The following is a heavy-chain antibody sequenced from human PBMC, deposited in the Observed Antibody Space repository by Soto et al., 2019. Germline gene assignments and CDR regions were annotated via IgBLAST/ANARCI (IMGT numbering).Heavy chain of an antibody. J-gene: IGHJ5*02. Sequence: PGGALRLSCTASGMPFINACMNWVRPAPGKGPEWVGRIKNKIDGGTTDYAAPVKGRFSISRDDSKNTLYLQMNSLRTEDTAVYYCTTGEFAFGSGYPNDFDPWGRGTL. V-gene: IGHV3-15*05. CDR1: GMPFINAC. CDR2: IKNKIDGGTT. D-gene: IGHD3-3*01. CDR3: TTGEFAFGSGYPNDFDP.